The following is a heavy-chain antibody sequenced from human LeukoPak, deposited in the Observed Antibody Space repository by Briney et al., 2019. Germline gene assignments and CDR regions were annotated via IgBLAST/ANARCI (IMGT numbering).Heavy chain of an antibody. CDR2: IYHSGST. D-gene: IGHD6-13*01. CDR1: GYSITSGYY. V-gene: IGHV4-38-2*02. Sequence: SETLSLTCTVSGYSITSGYYWGWIRQPPGKGLEWIGTIYHSGSTYYNPSLKSRVTIPVDTSKNQFSLKLSSVTAADTAVYYCVRGPYSSSWYDYWGQGTLVTVSS. J-gene: IGHJ4*02. CDR3: VRGPYSSSWYDY.